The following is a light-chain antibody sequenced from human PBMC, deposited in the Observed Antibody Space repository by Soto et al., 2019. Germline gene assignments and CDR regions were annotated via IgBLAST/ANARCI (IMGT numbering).Light chain of an antibody. J-gene: IGKJ1*01. CDR1: QTINVF. CDR3: QQYNSYSWT. CDR2: KAS. V-gene: IGKV1-5*03. Sequence: DIQMTQSPSTLSASVGDRVTITFRASQTINVFLAWYQQKPGKAPKLLIQKASRLETGVPSRFSGSGSGTDFALTISGLQPDDFATYYCQQYNSYSWTFSQGTKVDIK.